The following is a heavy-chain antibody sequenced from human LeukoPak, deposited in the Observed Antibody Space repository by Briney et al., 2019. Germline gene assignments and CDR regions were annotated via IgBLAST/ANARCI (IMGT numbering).Heavy chain of an antibody. J-gene: IGHJ5*02. V-gene: IGHV1-2*02. CDR1: GYTFSDYY. D-gene: IGHD4-11*01. Sequence: ASVKVSCKASGYTFSDYYMHWVRQAPGQGPEWMGWINPNSAGTKYAQKFQGRVTMTWDTSISTAYMELSRLTSDDTAVYYCARHSKYANNWFDPWVQGTLVTVSA. CDR2: INPNSAGT. CDR3: ARHSKYANNWFDP.